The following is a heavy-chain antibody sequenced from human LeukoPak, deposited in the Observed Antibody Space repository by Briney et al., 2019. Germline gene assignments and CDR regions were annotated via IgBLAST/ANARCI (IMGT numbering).Heavy chain of an antibody. D-gene: IGHD6-25*01. V-gene: IGHV4-34*01. CDR3: ARADEAAVDTPFDY. CDR2: SDHSGGT. Sequence: SETLSLTCGVYGGSFSGYYWSWIRQPPGKRLEWIGESDHSGGTNYNPSLKSRVIISVDTSKNQFSLKLSSVTAADTAVYYCARADEAAVDTPFDYWGQGTLVTVSS. J-gene: IGHJ4*02. CDR1: GGSFSGYY.